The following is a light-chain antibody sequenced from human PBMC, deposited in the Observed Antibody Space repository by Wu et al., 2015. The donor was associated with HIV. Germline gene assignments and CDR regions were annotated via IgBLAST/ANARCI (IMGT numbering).Light chain of an antibody. J-gene: IGKJ1*01. V-gene: IGKV1-39*01. CDR1: QSVSTF. CDR2: SAS. Sequence: DNQMTQSPSSLSASVGDRVTITCRASQSVSTFLNWYQQKPGKAPKVLIYSASSLQSGVPSRFSGSGSGTHFTLTISSLQPEDVATYYCQKYNTAPWTFGQGTKVEMK. CDR3: QKYNTAPWT.